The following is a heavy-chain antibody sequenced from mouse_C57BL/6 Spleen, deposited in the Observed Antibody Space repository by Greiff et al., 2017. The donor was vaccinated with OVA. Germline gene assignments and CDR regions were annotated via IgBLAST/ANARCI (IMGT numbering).Heavy chain of an antibody. J-gene: IGHJ4*01. CDR1: GFTFSSYA. D-gene: IGHD2-3*01. CDR2: ISDGGSYT. V-gene: IGHV5-4*01. CDR3: ARIYDVYLYAMDY. Sequence: EVQGVESGGGLVKPGGSLKLSCAASGFTFSSYAMSWVRQTPGKRLEWVATISDGGSYTYYPDNVKGRFTISRDNAKNNLYLQMSHLKSEDTAMYYCARIYDVYLYAMDYWGQGTSVTVSS.